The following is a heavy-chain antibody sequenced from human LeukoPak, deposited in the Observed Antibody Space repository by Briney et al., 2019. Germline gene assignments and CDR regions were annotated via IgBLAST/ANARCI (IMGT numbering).Heavy chain of an antibody. Sequence: ASVKVSCKASGYTFTSYDINWVRQAPGQGLEWMGWINPNSGGTNYAQKFQGRVTMTRDTSISTAYMELSRLRSDDTAVYYCARVPYSSGWYDARYFDYWGQGTLVTVSS. CDR3: ARVPYSSGWYDARYFDY. CDR1: GYTFTSYD. D-gene: IGHD6-19*01. CDR2: INPNSGGT. V-gene: IGHV1-2*02. J-gene: IGHJ4*02.